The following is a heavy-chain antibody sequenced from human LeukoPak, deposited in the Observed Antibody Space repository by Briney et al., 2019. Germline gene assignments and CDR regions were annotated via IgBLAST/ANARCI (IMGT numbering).Heavy chain of an antibody. V-gene: IGHV4-38-2*02. CDR1: GVSISSYY. CDR3: ARVAAGIGFFQH. D-gene: IGHD6-13*01. J-gene: IGHJ1*01. Sequence: SETLSLTCTVSGVSISSYYWGWIRQPPGKGLEWIGNIHHSGSTYYNPSLKSRVTISVDTSKNQLSLELSSVTAADTAVYYCARVAAGIGFFQHWGQGTLVTVSS. CDR2: IHHSGST.